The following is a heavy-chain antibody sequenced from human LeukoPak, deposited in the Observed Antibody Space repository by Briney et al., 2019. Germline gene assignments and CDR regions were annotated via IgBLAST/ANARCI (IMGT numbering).Heavy chain of an antibody. CDR1: GGSISSYY. J-gene: IGHJ4*02. Sequence: SETLSLTCTVSGGSISSYYWSWIRQPPGKGLEWIGYIYYSGSTNYNPSLKSRVTISVDTSKNQFSLKLSSVTAADTAVYYCARQGLRETSFYFDYWGQGTLVTVSS. V-gene: IGHV4-59*08. CDR2: IYYSGST. D-gene: IGHD3-10*01. CDR3: ARQGLRETSFYFDY.